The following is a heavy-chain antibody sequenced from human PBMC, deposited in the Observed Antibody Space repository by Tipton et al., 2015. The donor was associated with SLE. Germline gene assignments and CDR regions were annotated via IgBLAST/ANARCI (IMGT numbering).Heavy chain of an antibody. CDR2: IRTKTYDGTA. D-gene: IGHD2-2*01. CDR1: GFSFSDYP. Sequence: SLRLSCMASGFSFSDYPLSWFRQAPGKGLEWVTFIRTKTYDGTAEYASSVEGRFTFSRDDSKNIAYLQMNSLKTEDTAVYYCARAIHRIVVRTAAYLDFWGQGTLVTVSS. J-gene: IGHJ4*02. V-gene: IGHV3-49*03. CDR3: ARAIHRIVVRTAAYLDF.